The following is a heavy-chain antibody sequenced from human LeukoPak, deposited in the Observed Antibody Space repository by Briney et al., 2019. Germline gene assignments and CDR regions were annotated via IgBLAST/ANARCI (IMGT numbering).Heavy chain of an antibody. V-gene: IGHV3-30*04. CDR2: ISFHGTNK. CDR3: AGYQASGSRRGDRDY. CDR1: GFTFSSYA. Sequence: GGSLRLSCAASGFTFSSYAMHWVRQAPGKGLEWVAVISFHGTNKFYADSVKGRFTISRDNSRNTLYLQMNSLRPDDTALYYGAGYQASGSRRGDRDYWGQGTMVTVSS. J-gene: IGHJ4*02. D-gene: IGHD1-26*01.